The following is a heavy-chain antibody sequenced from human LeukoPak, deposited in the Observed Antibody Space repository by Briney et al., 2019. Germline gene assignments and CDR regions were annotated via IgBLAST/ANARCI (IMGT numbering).Heavy chain of an antibody. CDR3: ARWVAAASIDY. D-gene: IGHD6-13*01. V-gene: IGHV4-59*01. Sequence: PSETLSVTCTVSGGSISTYYWSWIRQSPGKGLECIGYIDYSGSTNYNPSLKSRVTMSVDTSKNQFSLKLSSVTAADTAVYYCARWVAAASIDYWGQGTLVTVSS. CDR1: GGSISTYY. CDR2: IDYSGST. J-gene: IGHJ4*02.